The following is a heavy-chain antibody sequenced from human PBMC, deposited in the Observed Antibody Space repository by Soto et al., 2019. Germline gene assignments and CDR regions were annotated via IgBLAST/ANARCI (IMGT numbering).Heavy chain of an antibody. D-gene: IGHD2-8*01. J-gene: IGHJ3*02. V-gene: IGHV3-23*01. CDR1: GFTFSSYA. CDR2: ISGSDGST. CDR3: ERVAYCTNGVCSALGVFDI. Sequence: GWSLRLSCAASGFTFSSYAMSWVRQAPGKGLEWVSVISGSDGSTYYADSVKGRFTISRDNSKNTLYLQMNSLRAEDTAVYYCERVAYCTNGVCSALGVFDIWGPGSMV.